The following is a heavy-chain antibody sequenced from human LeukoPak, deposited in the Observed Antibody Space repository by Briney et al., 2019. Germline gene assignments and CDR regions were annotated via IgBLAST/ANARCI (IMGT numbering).Heavy chain of an antibody. V-gene: IGHV4-31*03. J-gene: IGHJ4*02. CDR2: IYYSGST. CDR3: ARIPKSSSRFFDY. D-gene: IGHD6-6*01. Sequence: SQTLSLTCTVSGGSISSGGYYWSWIRQHPGKGLEWIGYIYYSGSTYYNPSLKSRVTISVDTSKNEFSLKLRSVTAADTAVYYCARIPKSSSRFFDYWGQGTLVTVSS. CDR1: GGSISSGGYY.